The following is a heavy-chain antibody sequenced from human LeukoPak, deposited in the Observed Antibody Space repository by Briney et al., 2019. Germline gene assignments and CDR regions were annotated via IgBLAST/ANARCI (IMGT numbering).Heavy chain of an antibody. D-gene: IGHD2-2*01. V-gene: IGHV3-15*01. CDR1: GFTFSNAW. CDR2: IKSKTDGGTT. CDR3: TRHYCSSTSCYHY. Sequence: GGSLRLSCAASGFTFSNAWMSWVRQAPGKGLEWVGRIKSKTDGGTTDYAAPVKGRFTISRDDSKNTLYLQMNSLKTEDTAVYYCTRHYCSSTSCYHYWGQGTRVTVSS. J-gene: IGHJ4*02.